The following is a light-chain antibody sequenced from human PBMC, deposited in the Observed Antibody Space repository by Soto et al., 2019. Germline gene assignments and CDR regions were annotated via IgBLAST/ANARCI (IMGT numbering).Light chain of an antibody. CDR1: EGVSRN. CDR2: DAS. CDR3: QQYNSWPPIT. Sequence: EFVITQSPATLSVSPGERATLSCRAREGVSRNLAWYQQRPGQAPTLLIYDASTRTTGIPDRCRGGGSGTLFSLTNSSLKSQEYVGYYCQQYNSWPPITFGQGTRLQI. J-gene: IGKJ5*01. V-gene: IGKV3-15*01.